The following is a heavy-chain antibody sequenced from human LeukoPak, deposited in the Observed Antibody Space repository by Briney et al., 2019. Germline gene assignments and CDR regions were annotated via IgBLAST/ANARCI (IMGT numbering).Heavy chain of an antibody. CDR1: GFTFSDYA. V-gene: IGHV3-66*01. Sequence: GRSLRLSCAPSGFTFSDYAMHWVRQAPGKGLEWVSVIYSGGSTYYADSVKGRSTISRDNAKNSLYLQMNSLRAEDTAVYYCAREGQLGNYMDVWGKGTTVTVSS. D-gene: IGHD6-13*01. J-gene: IGHJ6*03. CDR2: IYSGGST. CDR3: AREGQLGNYMDV.